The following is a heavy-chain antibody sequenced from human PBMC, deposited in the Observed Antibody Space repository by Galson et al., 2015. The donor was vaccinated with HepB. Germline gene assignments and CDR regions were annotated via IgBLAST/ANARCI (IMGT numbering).Heavy chain of an antibody. CDR1: GFSLSTSGMC. CDR2: IDWDDDK. D-gene: IGHD3-22*01. CDR3: ARLVSPHYDSSGYYNLGAFDI. V-gene: IGHV2-70*11. J-gene: IGHJ3*02. Sequence: PALVKPTQTLTLTCTFSGFSLSTSGMCVSWIRQPPGKALEWLARIDWDDDKYYSTSLETRLTISKDTSKNQVVLTMTNMDPVDTATYYCARLVSPHYDSSGYYNLGAFDIWGQGTMVTVSS.